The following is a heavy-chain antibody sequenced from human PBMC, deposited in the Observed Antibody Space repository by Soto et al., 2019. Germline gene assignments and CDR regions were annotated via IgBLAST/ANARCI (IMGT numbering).Heavy chain of an antibody. J-gene: IGHJ4*02. D-gene: IGHD6-13*01. CDR2: IDSGGGTT. CDR1: GFAFGDYY. Sequence: PGGSLRLSCTGSGFAFGDYYMSWIRQAPGKGLEWVSYIDSGGGTTYYADSVKGRFTISRDNAKKTVYLQMSSLRVEDTALYYCMRPYYSSSWFPFDRWGQGTLVTVSS. CDR3: MRPYYSSSWFPFDR. V-gene: IGHV3-11*01.